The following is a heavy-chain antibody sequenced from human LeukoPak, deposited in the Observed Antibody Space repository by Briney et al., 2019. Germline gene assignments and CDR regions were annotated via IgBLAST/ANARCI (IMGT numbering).Heavy chain of an antibody. CDR1: GYTFTGYY. V-gene: IGHV1-2*02. Sequence: GASVKVSCKASGYTFTGYYIHWVRQAPGQGLEWMGWINPNSGGTNYAQNFQGRVTMTRDTSISTAYMELGRLRSDDTAVYYCARVISGSLYYWGQGTLVTVSS. D-gene: IGHD1-26*01. CDR2: INPNSGGT. CDR3: ARVISGSLYY. J-gene: IGHJ4*02.